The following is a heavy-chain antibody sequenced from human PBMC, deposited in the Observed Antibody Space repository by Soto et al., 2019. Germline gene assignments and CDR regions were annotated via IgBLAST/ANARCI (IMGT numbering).Heavy chain of an antibody. D-gene: IGHD6-13*01. Sequence: QVQLVESGGGVVQPGRSLRLSCAASGFTFSSYGMHWVRQAPGKGLEWVAVISYDGSNKYYADSVKGRFTISRDNSKNTLYLQMNSLRAEDTAVYYCANDLVAEGPDGMDVWGQGTTVTVSS. CDR3: ANDLVAEGPDGMDV. J-gene: IGHJ6*02. CDR2: ISYDGSNK. CDR1: GFTFSSYG. V-gene: IGHV3-30*18.